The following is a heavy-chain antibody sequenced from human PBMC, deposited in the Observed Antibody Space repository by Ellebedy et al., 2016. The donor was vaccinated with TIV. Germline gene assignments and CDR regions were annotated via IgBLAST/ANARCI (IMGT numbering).Heavy chain of an antibody. CDR3: ARSVMKVVTAAPRGY. V-gene: IGHV1-2*02. J-gene: IGHJ4*02. CDR2: LNVASTDT. Sequence: AASVKVSCKASGYTFTGYYIHWVRQAPGQGLEWMGWLNVASTDTNYAQRFRDRVTMTRDTSISTAYKDLSRLTSDDTAVYYCARSVMKVVTAAPRGYWGQGTLVTVSS. D-gene: IGHD3-22*01. CDR1: GYTFTGYY.